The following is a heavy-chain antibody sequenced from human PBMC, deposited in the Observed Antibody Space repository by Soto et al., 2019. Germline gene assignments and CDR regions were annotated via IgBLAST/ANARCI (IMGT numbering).Heavy chain of an antibody. Sequence: QVQLQESGPGLVKPSQTLSLTCTVSGGSISSGGYFWSWIRQHPGTGLVWIGFFYCSGSTYYTPSLKSRVTISVATAKNQFSLKLSSVTAADMAVYYCAREGAAPYYYYGMDVWGQWTTVTVSS. CDR3: AREGAAPYYYYGMDV. CDR1: GGSISSGGYF. J-gene: IGHJ6*02. CDR2: FYCSGST. V-gene: IGHV4-31*03. D-gene: IGHD6-6*01.